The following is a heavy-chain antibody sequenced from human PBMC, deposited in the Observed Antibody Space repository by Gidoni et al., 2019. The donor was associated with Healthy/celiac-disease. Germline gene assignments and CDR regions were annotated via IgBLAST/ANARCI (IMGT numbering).Heavy chain of an antibody. D-gene: IGHD1-7*01. CDR1: GDSVSSYRAS. Sequence: QVQLQQSGPGLAQPSQTLSLTCAIPGDSVSSYRASWHWIRPSPSGGLEWLGRTCYRSKWYNDYAVSVKSRITINPDTSKNQCSLQLNSVTPEDTAVYYCARDRRIPGTAYGMDVWGQGTTVTVSS. V-gene: IGHV6-1*01. CDR3: ARDRRIPGTAYGMDV. CDR2: TCYRSKWYN. J-gene: IGHJ6*02.